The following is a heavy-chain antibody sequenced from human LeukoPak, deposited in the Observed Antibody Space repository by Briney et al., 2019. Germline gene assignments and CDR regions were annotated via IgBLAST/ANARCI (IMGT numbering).Heavy chain of an antibody. J-gene: IGHJ4*02. CDR1: GGSISTSNYY. Sequence: SETLSLTCTVSGGSISTSNYYWGWIRQPPGKGLEWIGNIFYSGSTYYGPSLKSRLTISLDTSRNQFSLKLNSVTAADTAVYYCARQTGSGLFILPGGQGTLVTVSS. D-gene: IGHD3/OR15-3a*01. CDR2: IFYSGST. V-gene: IGHV4-39*01. CDR3: ARQTGSGLFILP.